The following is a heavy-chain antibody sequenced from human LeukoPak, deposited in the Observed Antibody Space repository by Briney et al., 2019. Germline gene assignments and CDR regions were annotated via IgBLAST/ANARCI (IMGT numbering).Heavy chain of an antibody. V-gene: IGHV4-34*01. CDR2: SYHRGVV. J-gene: IGHJ4*02. Sequence: PSETLSLPCAVYGGFFSGYYWRWIRHPPGKGLVGIWESYHRGVVKQNPYLKSRVSISVDTSQKQVSLKRSSVAGYDTAVYYFAGAWSIAARRFVYWGQGNLVTVSS. CDR3: AGAWSIAARRFVY. CDR1: GGFFSGYY. D-gene: IGHD6-6*01.